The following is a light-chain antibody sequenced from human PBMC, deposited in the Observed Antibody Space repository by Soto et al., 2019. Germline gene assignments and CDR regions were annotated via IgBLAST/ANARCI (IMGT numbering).Light chain of an antibody. CDR1: SSDVGAYNF. Sequence: QSVLTQPPSASGSPGQSITISCTGTSSDVGAYNFVSWYQQHPGKAPKGIIYEVSKRPSGVPDRFSGSNSGNTAYLTVSGLQAEDEADYYCTSYTTSSITYVFGTGTKVTVL. CDR2: EVS. J-gene: IGLJ1*01. V-gene: IGLV2-8*01. CDR3: TSYTTSSITYV.